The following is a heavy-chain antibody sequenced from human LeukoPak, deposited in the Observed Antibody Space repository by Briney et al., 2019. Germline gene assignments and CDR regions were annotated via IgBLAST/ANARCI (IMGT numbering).Heavy chain of an antibody. Sequence: QSGGSLRLSCAASGFTVSSNYMSWVRQAPGKGLEWVSVIYSGGSTYYADSVKGRFTISRDNAKNSLYLQMNSLRAEDTAVYYCARESYDSSGYQNWFDPWGQGTLVTVSS. CDR2: IYSGGST. D-gene: IGHD3-22*01. V-gene: IGHV3-66*01. CDR3: ARESYDSSGYQNWFDP. CDR1: GFTVSSNY. J-gene: IGHJ5*02.